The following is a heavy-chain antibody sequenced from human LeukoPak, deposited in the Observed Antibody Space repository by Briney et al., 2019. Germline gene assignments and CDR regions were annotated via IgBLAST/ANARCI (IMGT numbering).Heavy chain of an antibody. Sequence: ASVKVSCKASGYTFTDYYMHWVRQAPGQGLEWMGWINPNSGGTNYAQKFQGRVTMTRDTSISTAYMELSRLRSDDTAVYYCARDSSSWYYYYYYDMDVWGKETTVTVSS. J-gene: IGHJ6*03. CDR3: ARDSSSWYYYYYYDMDV. V-gene: IGHV1-2*02. D-gene: IGHD6-13*01. CDR1: GYTFTDYY. CDR2: INPNSGGT.